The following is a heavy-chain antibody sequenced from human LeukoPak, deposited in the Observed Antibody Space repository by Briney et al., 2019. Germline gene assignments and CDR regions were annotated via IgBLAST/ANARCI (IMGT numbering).Heavy chain of an antibody. V-gene: IGHV3-30-3*01. Sequence: GGSLRLSCAASGFTFSSYAMHWVRQAPGKGLGWVAVISYDGINKYYADSVKGRFTISRDNSKNTLYLQMNSLRAEDAAVYYCASGGGYCSSTSCYVSDYWGQGTLVTVSS. D-gene: IGHD2-2*01. CDR1: GFTFSSYA. J-gene: IGHJ4*02. CDR2: ISYDGINK. CDR3: ASGGGYCSSTSCYVSDY.